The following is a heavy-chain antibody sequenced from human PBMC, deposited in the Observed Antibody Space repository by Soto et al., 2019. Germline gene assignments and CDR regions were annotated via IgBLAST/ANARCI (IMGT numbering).Heavy chain of an antibody. D-gene: IGHD3-10*01. CDR2: IYYSGST. CDR1: GGSISSYY. J-gene: IGHJ6*03. CDR3: ARDPFRRPMGGSGSLFYYYYMDV. V-gene: IGHV4-59*12. Sequence: SETLSLTCTVSGGSISSYYWSWIRQPPGKGLEWIGYIYYSGSTNYNPSLKSRVTISVDTSKNQFSLKLSSVTAADTAVYYCARDPFRRPMGGSGSLFYYYYMDVWGKGTTVTISS.